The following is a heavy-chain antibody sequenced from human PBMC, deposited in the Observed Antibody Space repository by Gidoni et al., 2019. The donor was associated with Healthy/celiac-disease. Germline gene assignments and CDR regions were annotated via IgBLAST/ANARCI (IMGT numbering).Heavy chain of an antibody. V-gene: IGHV4-4*07. CDR1: GCSISSYS. CDR2: IYTSGST. CDR3: ARETPPHYYGSGSYLDY. J-gene: IGHJ4*02. Sequence: QVQLQESGPGLVKPSETLSLTCTVSGCSISSYSWGWIRPPAGKGLEWIGRIYTSGSTNYNPSLKSRVTMSVDTSKNQFTLKLSSVTAADTAVYYCARETPPHYYGSGSYLDYWGQGTLVTVSS. D-gene: IGHD3-10*01.